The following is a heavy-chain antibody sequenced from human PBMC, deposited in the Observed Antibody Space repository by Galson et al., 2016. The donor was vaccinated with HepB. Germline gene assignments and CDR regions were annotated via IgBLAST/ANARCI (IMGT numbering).Heavy chain of an antibody. V-gene: IGHV3-23*01. D-gene: IGHD1-1*01. J-gene: IGHJ4*02. Sequence: SLTLSCAASGFVFSNFGLSWVRKAPGKGLEWVASIITGRTTYYSDSVQGRFTISRDNPNNTLYLQMNGLRAEDTAVYYCAKERLVRRIFDHWGQGTLLTVSS. CDR3: AKERLVRRIFDH. CDR1: GFVFSNFG. CDR2: IITGRTT.